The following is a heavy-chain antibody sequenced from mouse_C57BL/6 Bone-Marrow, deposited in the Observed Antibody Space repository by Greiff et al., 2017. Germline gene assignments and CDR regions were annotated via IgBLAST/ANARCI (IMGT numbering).Heavy chain of an antibody. V-gene: IGHV1-64*01. J-gene: IGHJ4*01. CDR1: GYTFTSYW. Sequence: QVQLKQPGAELVKPGASVKLSCKASGYTFTSYWMHWVKQRPGQGLEWIGMIHPNSGSTNYNEKFKSKATLTVDKSSSTAYMQLSSLTSEDSAVYYCASLLLQGMDYWGQGTSVTVSS. CDR3: ASLLLQGMDY. CDR2: IHPNSGST. D-gene: IGHD1-1*01.